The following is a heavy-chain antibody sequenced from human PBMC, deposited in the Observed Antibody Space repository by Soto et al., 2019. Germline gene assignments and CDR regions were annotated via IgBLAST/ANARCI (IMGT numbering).Heavy chain of an antibody. V-gene: IGHV4-31*03. CDR3: ARDSSWRGYCDL. Sequence: QVQLQESGPGLVRPSQTLSLTCTVSGDSIRSGTYSWTWIRQHPGKGLEWIGVIYNSGTTYYNPSLKSRVNISSDTSKNQFSLKMSSVTAEDTAIYYCARDSSWRGYCDLWGQGTLVTVSS. D-gene: IGHD3-3*01. CDR2: IYNSGTT. CDR1: GDSIRSGTYS. J-gene: IGHJ4*02.